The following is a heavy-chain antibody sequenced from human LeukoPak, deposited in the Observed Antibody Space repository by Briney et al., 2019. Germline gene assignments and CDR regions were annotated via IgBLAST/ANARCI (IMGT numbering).Heavy chain of an antibody. D-gene: IGHD6-19*01. J-gene: IGHJ6*03. V-gene: IGHV1-18*01. CDR2: ISAYNGNT. CDR3: ARDRSGWDPHYMDV. CDR1: GYTFTSYG. Sequence: GASVKVSCKASGYTFTSYGISWVRQAPGQGLEWMGWISAYNGNTNYAQKLQGRVTMTTDTSTSTAYMELRSLRSDDTAVYYCARDRSGWDPHYMDVWGKGTTVTISS.